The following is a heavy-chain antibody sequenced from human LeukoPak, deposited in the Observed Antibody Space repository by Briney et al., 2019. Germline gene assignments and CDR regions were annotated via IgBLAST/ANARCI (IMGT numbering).Heavy chain of an antibody. D-gene: IGHD6-19*01. CDR2: IYTSGST. CDR3: ARDQYSSGWYYFDY. J-gene: IGHJ4*02. V-gene: IGHV4-4*07. CDR1: GGSISGYY. Sequence: PSETLSLTCTVSGGSISGYYWSWIRQPAGKGLEWIGRIYTSGSTNYNPSLKSRVTMSVDTSKNQFSLKLSSVTAADTAVYYCARDQYSSGWYYFDYWGQGTLVTVSS.